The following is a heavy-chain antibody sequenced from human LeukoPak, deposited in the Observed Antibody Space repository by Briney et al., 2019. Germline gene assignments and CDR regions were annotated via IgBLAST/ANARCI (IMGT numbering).Heavy chain of an antibody. D-gene: IGHD2-15*01. Sequence: GGSLRLSCAASGFTFSSYGMSGVRRAPGKGREWVSAISGSGGSTYYAHSVKGRFTISRDNSKNTLYLQMNSLRAEDTAVYYCARDCSGGSCRKAFDHWGQGTLVTVSP. CDR2: ISGSGGST. V-gene: IGHV3-23*01. CDR1: GFTFSSYG. J-gene: IGHJ4*02. CDR3: ARDCSGGSCRKAFDH.